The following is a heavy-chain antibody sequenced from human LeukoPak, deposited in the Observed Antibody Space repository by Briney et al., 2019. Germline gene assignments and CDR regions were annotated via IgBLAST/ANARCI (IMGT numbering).Heavy chain of an antibody. CDR3: ARQQDGGDYYYYYYMDV. V-gene: IGHV4-39*01. CDR2: IYYSGST. Sequence: SETLSLTCTVSGGSVGSSSYYWGWIRQPPGKGLEWIGSIYYSGSTYYNPSLKSRVTISVDTSKNQFSLKLSSVTAADTAVYYCARQQDGGDYYYYYYMDVWGKGTTVTVSS. J-gene: IGHJ6*03. D-gene: IGHD3-16*01. CDR1: GGSVGSSSYY.